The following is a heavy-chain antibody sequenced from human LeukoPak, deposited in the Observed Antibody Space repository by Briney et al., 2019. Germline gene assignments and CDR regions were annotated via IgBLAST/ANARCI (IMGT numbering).Heavy chain of an antibody. J-gene: IGHJ4*02. Sequence: GGSLRLSCAASGFTFSSYAMSWVRQAPGKGLEWVSTISGSGGTTYYADSVKGRFSISRDNAKNTLYLQMNSLRVEDTAVYYCARGPYGDYSGPFDYWGQGTLVTVSS. D-gene: IGHD4-17*01. CDR2: ISGSGGTT. CDR1: GFTFSSYA. V-gene: IGHV3-23*01. CDR3: ARGPYGDYSGPFDY.